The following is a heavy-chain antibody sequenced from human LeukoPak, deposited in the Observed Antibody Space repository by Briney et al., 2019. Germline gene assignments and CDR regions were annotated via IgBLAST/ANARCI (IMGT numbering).Heavy chain of an antibody. CDR2: ISWNSGSI. J-gene: IGHJ4*02. Sequence: GGSLRLSCAASGFTFDDYSMYWVRQAPGKGLEWVSGISWNSGSIVYADSVKGRFTISRDRTKNSLYLQMNSLRAEDMALYYCARGNGYSTSGYVDYWGQGTLVTVSS. V-gene: IGHV3-9*03. D-gene: IGHD6-13*01. CDR1: GFTFDDYS. CDR3: ARGNGYSTSGYVDY.